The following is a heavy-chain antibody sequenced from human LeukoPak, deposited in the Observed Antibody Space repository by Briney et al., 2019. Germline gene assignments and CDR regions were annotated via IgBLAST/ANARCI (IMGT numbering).Heavy chain of an antibody. CDR2: INPSGGST. J-gene: IGHJ4*02. D-gene: IGHD3-10*01. V-gene: IGHV1-46*01. CDR1: GYTFTSYY. CDR3: ARDGNYGSGSYYFGY. Sequence: SVTVSCKVSGYTFTSYYMHWVRKAPAQGLELMGIINPSGGSTSYEQKFQGRVTMTRDMSTSTVYMELSSLRSEDTAVYYCARDGNYGSGSYYFGYWGQGTLVTVSS.